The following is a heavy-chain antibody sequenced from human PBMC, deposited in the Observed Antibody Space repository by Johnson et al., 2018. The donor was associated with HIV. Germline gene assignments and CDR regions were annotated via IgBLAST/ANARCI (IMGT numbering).Heavy chain of an antibody. Sequence: MLLVESGGGLVQPGESLRLSCVASGFIFSTYWMSWVRQAPGKGLVWVSRIKSDGTSTTYADSVRGRFTISRDNANNTLYLEMKSLRADDTAVYYCVRDDYAFHIWGQGTIVTVSS. V-gene: IGHV3-74*01. CDR2: IKSDGTST. D-gene: IGHD2-21*02. CDR1: GFIFSTYW. CDR3: VRDDYAFHI. J-gene: IGHJ3*02.